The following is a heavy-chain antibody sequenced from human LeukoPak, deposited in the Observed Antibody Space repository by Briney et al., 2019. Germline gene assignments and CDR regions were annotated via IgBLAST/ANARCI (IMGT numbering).Heavy chain of an antibody. J-gene: IGHJ6*03. CDR1: GYSFTSYW. CDR2: IYPGDSDT. V-gene: IGHV5-51*01. Sequence: GESLKISCKGSGYSFTSYWIGWVRQMPGKGLEWMGIIYPGDSDTIYSPSFQGRVTISADKSISTAYLQWSSLKASDTAMYYCARGGDSYYYYMDVWGKGTTVSVSS. CDR3: ARGGDSYYYYMDV.